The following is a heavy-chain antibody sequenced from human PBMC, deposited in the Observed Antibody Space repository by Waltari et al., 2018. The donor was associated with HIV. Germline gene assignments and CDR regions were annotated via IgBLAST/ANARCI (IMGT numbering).Heavy chain of an antibody. CDR2: IYSGGST. CDR3: ARAPVDGEAFDI. D-gene: IGHD2-15*01. V-gene: IGHV3-53*01. J-gene: IGHJ3*02. Sequence: EVQLVESGGGLIQPGGSLRLSCAASGFTVSSNYMSWVRQAPEKGLEGVSFIYSGGSTYYADAVKGRFTISRDNSKNTLYLQMNSLRAEDTAVYYCARAPVDGEAFDIWGQGTLVTVSS. CDR1: GFTVSSNY.